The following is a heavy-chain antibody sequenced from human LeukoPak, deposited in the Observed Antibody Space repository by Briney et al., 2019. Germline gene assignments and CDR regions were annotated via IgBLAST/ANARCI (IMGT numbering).Heavy chain of an antibody. CDR2: IGPHSTFT. Sequence: ASVKVSCKSSGFTFTDHYIPWVRQGPGQGLERMGYIGPHSTFTSSPQEFQGRVTMTRDASMSTAYMELTRLTSDDTAVYYCVREGEGPLSKDFDYWGQGTLVTVSS. J-gene: IGHJ4*02. CDR3: VREGEGPLSKDFDY. D-gene: IGHD2/OR15-2a*01. CDR1: GFTFTDHY. V-gene: IGHV1-2*02.